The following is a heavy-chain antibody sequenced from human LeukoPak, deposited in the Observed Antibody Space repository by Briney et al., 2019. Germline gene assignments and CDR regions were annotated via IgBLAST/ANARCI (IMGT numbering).Heavy chain of an antibody. J-gene: IGHJ3*02. CDR1: GGTFSSYA. CDR3: ARTAPVGLGYCSGGSCLDAFDI. Sequence: GSSVRVSCKASGGTFSSYAISWVRQAPGQGLEWMGRIIPILGIANYAQKFQGRVTITADKSTSTAYMELSSLRSEDTAVYYCARTAPVGLGYCSGGSCLDAFDIWGQGTMVTVSS. D-gene: IGHD2-15*01. CDR2: IIPILGIA. V-gene: IGHV1-69*04.